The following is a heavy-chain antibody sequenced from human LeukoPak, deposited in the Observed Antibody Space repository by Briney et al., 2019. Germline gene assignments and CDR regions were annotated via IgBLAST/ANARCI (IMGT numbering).Heavy chain of an antibody. CDR3: ARDLGQYYDTSDNWFDP. J-gene: IGHJ5*02. D-gene: IGHD3-22*01. V-gene: IGHV3-21*01. CDR1: GFTFSSYS. CDR2: ISSTSTYI. Sequence: GGSLRLSCAASGFTFSSYSMNWVRQAPGKGLEWVSSISSTSTYIYYADSLKGRFTISRDNAKNTLKLQMNSLRAEDTAVYYCARDLGQYYDTSDNWFDPWGQGTLVTVSS.